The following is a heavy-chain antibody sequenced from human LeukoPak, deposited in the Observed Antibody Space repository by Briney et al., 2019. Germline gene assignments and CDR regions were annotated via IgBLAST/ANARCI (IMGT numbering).Heavy chain of an antibody. D-gene: IGHD2-2*01. CDR2: ISGSGGST. CDR3: AKATIIVVPAASFDY. CDR1: GFTFINYA. Sequence: GGSLRLSCAASGFTFINYAMSWVRQAPGKGLKWVSVISGSGGSTYYADSVKGRFTISRDNSKNTLYLQMNSLRADDTAIYHCAKATIIVVPAASFDYWGQGTLVTVSS. V-gene: IGHV3-23*01. J-gene: IGHJ4*02.